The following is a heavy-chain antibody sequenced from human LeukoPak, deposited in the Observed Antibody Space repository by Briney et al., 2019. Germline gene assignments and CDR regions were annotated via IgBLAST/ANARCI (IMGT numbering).Heavy chain of an antibody. CDR3: AKDSSEEGFDY. CDR2: IRSDGSNK. V-gene: IGHV3-30*02. CDR1: GFTFSSYG. J-gene: IGHJ4*02. Sequence: PGGSLRLSCAASGFTFSSYGMHWVRQAPGKGLEWVAFIRSDGSNKYYVDSVKGRFTISRDNSKNTLYLQMNSLRAEDTAVYYCAKDSSEEGFDYWGQGTLVTVSS. D-gene: IGHD2-2*01.